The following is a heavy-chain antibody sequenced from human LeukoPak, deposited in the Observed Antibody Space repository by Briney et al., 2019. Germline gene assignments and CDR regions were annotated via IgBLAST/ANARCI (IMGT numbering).Heavy chain of an antibody. CDR1: GFTFRGYW. V-gene: IGHV3-48*04. CDR2: ISSSSSTI. Sequence: GGSLRLSCAPSGFTFRGYWMSWVRQAPGKGLEWVSYISSSSSTIYYADSVKGRFTISRNNAKNSLYLQMNSLRAEDTAVYYCARRAALDYWGQGTLVTVSS. J-gene: IGHJ4*02. D-gene: IGHD2-15*01. CDR3: ARRAALDY.